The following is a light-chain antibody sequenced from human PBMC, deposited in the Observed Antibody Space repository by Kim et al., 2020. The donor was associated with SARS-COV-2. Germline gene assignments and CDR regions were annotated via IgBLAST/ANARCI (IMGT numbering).Light chain of an antibody. J-gene: IGLJ1*01. CDR1: SLRSYY. Sequence: VALGQTVRITCQGDSLRSYYGSWYQQKPGHAPVLVIYGQNNRPSGIPDRFSGSSSGNTSSLTITGAQAEDEADYYCYSRDNSGNRVFGTGTKVTVL. CDR3: YSRDNSGNRV. V-gene: IGLV3-19*01. CDR2: GQN.